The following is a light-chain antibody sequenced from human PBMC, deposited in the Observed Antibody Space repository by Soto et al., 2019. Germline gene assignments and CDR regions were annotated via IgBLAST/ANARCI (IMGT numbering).Light chain of an antibody. CDR3: SSYTSSSTHYV. CDR1: SSDVGGYNY. J-gene: IGLJ1*01. CDR2: DVG. V-gene: IGLV2-14*01. Sequence: ALTQPASVSGSPGQSITISCTGTSSDVGGYNYVSWYQQHPGKAPKLMIYDVGNRPSGVSNRFSGSKSGNTASLTISGLQAEDEADYYCSSYTSSSTHYVFGTGTKVTVL.